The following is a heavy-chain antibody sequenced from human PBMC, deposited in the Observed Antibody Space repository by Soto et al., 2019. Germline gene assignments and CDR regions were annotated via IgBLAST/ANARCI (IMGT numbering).Heavy chain of an antibody. J-gene: IGHJ6*03. D-gene: IGHD2-8*01. CDR2: ISWNSGSI. V-gene: IGHV3-9*01. Sequence: EVQLVESGGGLVQPGRSLRLSCAASGFTFDDYAMHWVRQAPGEGLEWVSGISWNSGSIGYADSVKGRLTISRDNAKNSLYLQRNSLRAEDTALYYCAKASSVWLRTRPMDVWGKGTTVSVSS. CDR3: AKASSVWLRTRPMDV. CDR1: GFTFDDYA.